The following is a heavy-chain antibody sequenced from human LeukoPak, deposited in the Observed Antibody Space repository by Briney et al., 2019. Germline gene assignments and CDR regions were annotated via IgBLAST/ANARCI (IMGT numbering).Heavy chain of an antibody. V-gene: IGHV3-7*01. J-gene: IGHJ4*02. Sequence: GGSLRLPCAASGFLFSSYWMSWVRQAPGKGLEWVANIKQDGSEKYYVDSVKGRFTISRDNSKNTLYLQMNSLRAEDTAVYYCARDLLRFLEWIPLYWGQGTLVTVSS. D-gene: IGHD3-3*01. CDR2: IKQDGSEK. CDR1: GFLFSSYW. CDR3: ARDLLRFLEWIPLY.